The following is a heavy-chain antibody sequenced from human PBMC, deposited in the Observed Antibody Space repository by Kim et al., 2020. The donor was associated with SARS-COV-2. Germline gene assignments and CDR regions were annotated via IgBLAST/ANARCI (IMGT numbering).Heavy chain of an antibody. Sequence: GGSLRLSCAASGFTFSSYAMHWVRQAPGKGLEWVAVISYDGSNKYYADSVKGRFTISRDNSKNTLYLQMNSLRAEDTAVYYCARPGGGYYFDYWGQGTLVTVSS. CDR2: ISYDGSNK. CDR1: GFTFSSYA. V-gene: IGHV3-30*04. CDR3: ARPGGGYYFDY. J-gene: IGHJ4*02.